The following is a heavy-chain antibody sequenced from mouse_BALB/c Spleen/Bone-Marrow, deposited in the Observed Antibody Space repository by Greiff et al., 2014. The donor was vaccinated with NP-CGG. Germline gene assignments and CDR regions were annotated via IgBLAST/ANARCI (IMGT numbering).Heavy chain of an antibody. J-gene: IGHJ2*01. D-gene: IGHD1-1*01. CDR1: GFNIKDTY. V-gene: IGHV14-3*02. Sequence: EVKLVESGAALVKPGASVKLSCTASGFNIKDTYMHWVKQRPEQGLEWIGRIDPANGNTKYDPKFQGKATITADTSSNTAYLQLSSLTSEDTAVYYCANYYYGSHFDYWGRGTTLTVSS. CDR3: ANYYYGSHFDY. CDR2: IDPANGNT.